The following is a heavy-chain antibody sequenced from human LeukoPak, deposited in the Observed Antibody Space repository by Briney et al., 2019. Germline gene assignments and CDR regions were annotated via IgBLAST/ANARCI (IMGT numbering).Heavy chain of an antibody. Sequence: SQTLSLTCTVPGGSISSGSYYWSWTRQPPGKGLEWIGYIYYSGSTNYNPSLKSRVTISVDTSKNQFSLKLSPVTAADTAVYYCARQLYYYDSSGYDYWGQGTLVTVSS. V-gene: IGHV4-61*01. CDR1: GGSISSGSYY. D-gene: IGHD3-22*01. CDR2: IYYSGST. J-gene: IGHJ4*02. CDR3: ARQLYYYDSSGYDY.